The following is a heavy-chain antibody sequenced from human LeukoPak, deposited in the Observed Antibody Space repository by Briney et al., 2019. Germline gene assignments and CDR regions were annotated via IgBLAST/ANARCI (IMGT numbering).Heavy chain of an antibody. CDR1: GGSISSGGYY. Sequence: SQTLSLTCTVSGGSISSGGYYWSWIRQHPGTGLEWIGYIYYSGSTYYNPSLKSRVTISVDTSKNQFSLKLSSVTAADTAVYYCVRDRRGATTIAWYFDLWGRGTLVTVSS. V-gene: IGHV4-31*03. CDR2: IYYSGST. D-gene: IGHD1-26*01. J-gene: IGHJ2*01. CDR3: VRDRRGATTIAWYFDL.